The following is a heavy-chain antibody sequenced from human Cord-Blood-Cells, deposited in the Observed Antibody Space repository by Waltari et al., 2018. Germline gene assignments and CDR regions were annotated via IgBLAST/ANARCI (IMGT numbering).Heavy chain of an antibody. CDR2: IIPIFGTA. J-gene: IGHJ6*02. Sequence: QVQLVQSGAEVKKPGSSVTVSCQASGGTSSSYAISWVGQAPGQGLEWMGGIIPIFGTANYAQKFQGRVTITADESTSTSYMELSSLRSEDTAVYYCARDGYYYGSGSYYGMDVWGQGTTVTVSS. D-gene: IGHD3-10*01. CDR3: ARDGYYYGSGSYYGMDV. V-gene: IGHV1-69*01. CDR1: GGTSSSYA.